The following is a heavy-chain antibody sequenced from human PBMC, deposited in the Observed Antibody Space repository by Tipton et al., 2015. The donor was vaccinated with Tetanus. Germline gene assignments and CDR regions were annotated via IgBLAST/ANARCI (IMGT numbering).Heavy chain of an antibody. CDR3: ARANYDFPKKGPFDS. D-gene: IGHD3-3*01. CDR1: GGSVRSGSYY. J-gene: IGHJ4*02. V-gene: IGHV4-61*01. Sequence: TLSLTCTVSGGSVRSGSYYWNWIRQPPGKGLEWIGYISYSGSTNSNYSLKSRITISQDTSKNQFSLKLTSVTAADTAVYYCARANYDFPKKGPFDSWGQGTLVTVSS. CDR2: ISYSGST.